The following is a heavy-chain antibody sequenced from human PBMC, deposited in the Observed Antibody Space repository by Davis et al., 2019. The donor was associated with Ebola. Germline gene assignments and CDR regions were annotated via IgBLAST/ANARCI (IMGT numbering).Heavy chain of an antibody. CDR1: GFTFTSYA. V-gene: IGHV3-23*01. Sequence: GESLKISCAASGFTFTSYAMNWVRQAPGKGLEWVSAISGSGGRTYYADSVKGRFTVTRDNSKNTLYLQMNSLRAEDTAVYYCAKTPVDYWGQGTLVTVSS. J-gene: IGHJ4*02. CDR2: ISGSGGRT. CDR3: AKTPVDY.